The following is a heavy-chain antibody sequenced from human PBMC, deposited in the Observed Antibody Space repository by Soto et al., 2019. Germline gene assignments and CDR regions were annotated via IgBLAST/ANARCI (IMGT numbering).Heavy chain of an antibody. CDR1: GGSVGSSSYY. D-gene: IGHD6-13*01. J-gene: IGHJ4*02. V-gene: IGHV4-39*01. CDR2: TYYSAGT. Sequence: LSLTCNVSGGSVGSSSYYWGWIRQAPGKGLEWIVSTYYSAGTYYNPSLKSRVTTSLDASKNQFSLTVTSVTAADTAIYYCARHASRGYSSSWYFEDWGQGTPATVSS. CDR3: ARHASRGYSSSWYFED.